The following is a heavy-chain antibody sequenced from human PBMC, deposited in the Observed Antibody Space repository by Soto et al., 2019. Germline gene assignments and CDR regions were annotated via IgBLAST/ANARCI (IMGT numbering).Heavy chain of an antibody. CDR2: INPSGGST. V-gene: IGHV1-46*03. CDR1: GYTFTSYY. J-gene: IGHJ6*02. D-gene: IGHD3-22*01. CDR3: ARGGLGVTMIVVVDYYYYGMDV. Sequence: ASVKVSCKASGYTFTSYYMHWVRQAPGQGLEWMGIINPSGGSTSYAQKFQGRVTMTRDTSTSTVYMELSSLRSEDTAVYYCARGGLGVTMIVVVDYYYYGMDVSGQGTTVTVSS.